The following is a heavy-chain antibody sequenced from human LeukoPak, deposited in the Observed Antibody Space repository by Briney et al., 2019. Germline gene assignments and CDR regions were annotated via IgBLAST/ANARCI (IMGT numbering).Heavy chain of an antibody. V-gene: IGHV4-4*07. CDR1: GGSISSYY. D-gene: IGHD2-2*01. CDR3: ARVVPAAIHYYYYMDV. Sequence: PSETLSLTCTVSGGSISSYYWSWIRQPAGKGLEWIGRIYTSGSTNYNPSLKSRVTVSVDTSKNQFSLKLSSVTAAGTAVYYCARVVPAAIHYYYYMDVWGKGTTVTVSS. CDR2: IYTSGST. J-gene: IGHJ6*03.